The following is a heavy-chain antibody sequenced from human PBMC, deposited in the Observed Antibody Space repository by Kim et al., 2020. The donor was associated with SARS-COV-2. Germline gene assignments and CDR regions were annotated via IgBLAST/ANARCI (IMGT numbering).Heavy chain of an antibody. CDR1: GYTFTSYA. D-gene: IGHD2-15*01. CDR3: ARGDRRGIYCSGGSCYPDY. V-gene: IGHV1-3*01. J-gene: IGHJ4*02. CDR2: INAGNGNT. Sequence: ASVKVSCKASGYTFTSYAMHWVRQAPGQRLEWMGWINAGNGNTKYSQKFQGRVIITRDTSASTAYMELSSLRSEDTAVYYCARGDRRGIYCSGGSCYPDYWGQGTLVTVSS.